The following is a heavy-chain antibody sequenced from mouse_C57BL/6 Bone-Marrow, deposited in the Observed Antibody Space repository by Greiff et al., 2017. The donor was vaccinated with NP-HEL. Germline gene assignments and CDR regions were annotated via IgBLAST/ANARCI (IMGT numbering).Heavy chain of an antibody. V-gene: IGHV14-4*01. CDR2: IDPENGDT. J-gene: IGHJ2*01. CDR3: TYYYGSSYPYYVDY. CDR1: GFNIKDDY. D-gene: IGHD1-1*01. Sequence: VQLQQSGAELVRPGASVKLSCTASGFNIKDDYMHWVKQRPEQGLEWIGWIDPENGDTEYASKFQGKATITADTSSNTAYLQLSSRTSEDTAVYYCTYYYGSSYPYYVDYWGQGTTLTVSS.